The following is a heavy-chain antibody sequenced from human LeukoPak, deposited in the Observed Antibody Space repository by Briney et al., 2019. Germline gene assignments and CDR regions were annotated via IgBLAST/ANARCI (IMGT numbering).Heavy chain of an antibody. J-gene: IGHJ4*02. CDR2: INDVGSDS. Sequence: TGGSLRLSCAASGFTFSAYWMHWVRQAPGKGLVWVGRINDVGSDSTYVDSVKGRFTISRDNAKNTLYPQMNNLRAEDTAVYYCAGVKVAGTRSFDYWGQGTLATASS. D-gene: IGHD6-19*01. V-gene: IGHV3-74*01. CDR1: GFTFSAYW. CDR3: AGVKVAGTRSFDY.